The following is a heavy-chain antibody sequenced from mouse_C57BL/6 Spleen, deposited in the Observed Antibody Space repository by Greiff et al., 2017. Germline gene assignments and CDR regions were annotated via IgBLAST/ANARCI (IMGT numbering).Heavy chain of an antibody. CDR1: GYTFTSYW. Sequence: VQLQHPGAELVKPGASVKLSCKASGYTFTSYWMHWVKQRPGQGLEWIGMIHPNSGSTNYNEKFKSKATLTVDKSSSTAYMQLSSLTSEDSAVYYCARTSDYPYFDYWGQGTTRTVSS. CDR2: IHPNSGST. CDR3: ARTSDYPYFDY. J-gene: IGHJ2*01. V-gene: IGHV1-64*01. D-gene: IGHD2-4*01.